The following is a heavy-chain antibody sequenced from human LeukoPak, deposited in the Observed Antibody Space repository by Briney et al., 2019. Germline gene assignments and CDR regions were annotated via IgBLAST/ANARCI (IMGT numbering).Heavy chain of an antibody. CDR3: ARDRVTMVRGVVPNWFDP. V-gene: IGHV3-33*01. J-gene: IGHJ5*02. CDR2: IWCYGSNK. D-gene: IGHD3-10*01. Sequence: GGSLRLSCAASGFTFSSYGMHWVRQAPGKGLEWVAVIWCYGSNKYYADSVKGRFTISRDNSKNTLYLQMNSLRAEDTAVYYCARDRVTMVRGVVPNWFDPWGQGTLVTVSS. CDR1: GFTFSSYG.